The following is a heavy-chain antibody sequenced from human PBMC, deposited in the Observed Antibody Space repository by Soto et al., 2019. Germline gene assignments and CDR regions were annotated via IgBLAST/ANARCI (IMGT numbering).Heavy chain of an antibody. D-gene: IGHD6-19*01. CDR1: GFTFSSYA. Sequence: LRLSCAASGFTFSSYAMHWVRQAPGKGLEWVAVISYDGSNKYYADSVKGRFTISRDNSKNTLYLQMNSLRAEDTAVYYCARSHSSGWTYYFDYWGQGTLVTVSS. V-gene: IGHV3-30-3*01. CDR3: ARSHSSGWTYYFDY. J-gene: IGHJ4*02. CDR2: ISYDGSNK.